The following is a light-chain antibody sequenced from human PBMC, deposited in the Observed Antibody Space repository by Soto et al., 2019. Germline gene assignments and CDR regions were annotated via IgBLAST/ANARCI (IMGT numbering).Light chain of an antibody. J-gene: IGKJ1*01. V-gene: IGKV1-5*03. CDR1: QSISGW. CDR3: QQYNNYGSWT. Sequence: DIQNTQSPSTLSASVGDRVTITCRASQSISGWLAWYQQKPGKAPKLLIYKASSLESGVPSRFSGSGSGTEFTLTISSLQPDDFATYYCQQYNNYGSWTFGQGTKVDIK. CDR2: KAS.